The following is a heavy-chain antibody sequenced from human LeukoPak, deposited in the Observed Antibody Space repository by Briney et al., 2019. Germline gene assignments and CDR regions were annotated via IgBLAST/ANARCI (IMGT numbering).Heavy chain of an antibody. CDR1: GFTFSYYG. V-gene: IGHV3-33*06. CDR3: AKTVGANKNYFDY. Sequence: QPGRSLRLSCAASGFTFSYYGIHWVRQAPGKGLEWVAVIWSHGNKEDYADSVRGRFTISRDNSKNTLYLQMNGLRGEDTAVYYCAKTVGANKNYFDYWGQGTLVTVSS. J-gene: IGHJ4*02. CDR2: IWSHGNKE. D-gene: IGHD1-26*01.